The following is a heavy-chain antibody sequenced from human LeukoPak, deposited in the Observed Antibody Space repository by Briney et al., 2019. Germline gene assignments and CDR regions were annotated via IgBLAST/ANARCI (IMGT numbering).Heavy chain of an antibody. Sequence: GGSLRLSCAASGFTFSGYDMHWVRQATGQGLEWVSGIGTAGDTYYPGSVKGRFTISRENANNSLYLQMNSLRAGDTAVYYCAGEAHGYFDLWGRGTLVTVSS. CDR2: IGTAGDT. CDR3: AGEAHGYFDL. CDR1: GFTFSGYD. V-gene: IGHV3-13*01. J-gene: IGHJ2*01.